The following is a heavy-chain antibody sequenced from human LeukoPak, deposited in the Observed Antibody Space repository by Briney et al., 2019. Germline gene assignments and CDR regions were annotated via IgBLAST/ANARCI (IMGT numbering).Heavy chain of an antibody. Sequence: AGGSLRLSCAASGFTFSDYYMSWIRQAPGKGLEWVSYISSSSSYTNYADSVKGRFTISRDNAKNSLYLQMNSLRAEDTAVYYCAWILRTTGTIDHYDYWGQGTLVTVSS. CDR3: AWILRTTGTIDHYDY. J-gene: IGHJ4*02. CDR2: ISSSSSYT. CDR1: GFTFSDYY. D-gene: IGHD1-1*01. V-gene: IGHV3-11*06.